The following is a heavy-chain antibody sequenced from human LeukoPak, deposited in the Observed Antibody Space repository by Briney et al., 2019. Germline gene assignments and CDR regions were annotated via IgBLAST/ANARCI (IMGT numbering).Heavy chain of an antibody. CDR2: ISAYNGNT. D-gene: IGHD2-8*01. J-gene: IGHJ4*02. V-gene: IGHV1-18*01. CDR3: ARAYCTNGVCYDGFDY. CDR1: GGTFSSYA. Sequence: ASVKVSCKASGGTFSSYAISWVRQAPGQGLEWMGWISAYNGNTNYAKKLQGRVTMTTDTSTSTAYMALRSLRSDDTAVYYCARAYCTNGVCYDGFDYWGQGTLVTVSS.